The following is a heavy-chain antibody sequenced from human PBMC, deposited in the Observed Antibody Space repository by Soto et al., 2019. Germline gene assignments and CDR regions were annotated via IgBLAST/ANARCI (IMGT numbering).Heavy chain of an antibody. CDR1: GFTFSSYS. CDR2: ISSSSSYI. V-gene: IGHV3-21*01. CDR3: ARDATTALWYYYYGMDV. D-gene: IGHD4-17*01. Sequence: PGGSLRLSCAASGFTFSSYSMNWVRQAPGKGLEWVSSISSSSSYIYYADSVKGRFTISRDNAKNSLYLQMNSLRAEDTAVYYCARDATTALWYYYYGMDVWGQGTTVTVSS. J-gene: IGHJ6*02.